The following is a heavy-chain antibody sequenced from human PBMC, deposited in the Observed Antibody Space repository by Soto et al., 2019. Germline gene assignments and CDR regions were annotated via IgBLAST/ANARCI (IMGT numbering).Heavy chain of an antibody. CDR1: GYTFTSYD. CDR2: MKPNSGNS. J-gene: IGHJ5*02. CDR3: ARLKQDCTVA. D-gene: IGHD2-21*01. Sequence: QVQLVQSGAEVKKPGASVKVSCKASGYTFTSYDINWVRLAPGQGLEWMGRMKPNSGNSAYAQKFQGRVTMTRNTSISTAYRELSSLRSEDTAVYSCARLKQDCTVAWGQGTLVTVSS. V-gene: IGHV1-8*01.